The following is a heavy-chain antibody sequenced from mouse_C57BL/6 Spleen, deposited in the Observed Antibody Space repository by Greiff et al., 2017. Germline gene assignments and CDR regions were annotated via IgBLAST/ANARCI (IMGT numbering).Heavy chain of an antibody. V-gene: IGHV1-69*01. CDR2: IDPSDSYT. CDR1: GYTFTSYW. CDR3: ARPSYYSNWRGYAMDY. Sequence: VQLQQPGAELVMPGASVKLSCKASGYTFTSYWMHWVKQRPGQGLEWIGEIDPSDSYTNYNQKFKGKSTLTVDKSSSTAYMQLSSLTSEDSAVYYCARPSYYSNWRGYAMDYWGQGTSVTVSS. D-gene: IGHD2-5*01. J-gene: IGHJ4*01.